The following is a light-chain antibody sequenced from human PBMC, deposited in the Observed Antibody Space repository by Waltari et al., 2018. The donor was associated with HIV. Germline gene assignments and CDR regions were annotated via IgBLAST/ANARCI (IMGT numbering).Light chain of an antibody. CDR1: SSNIGSNT. Sequence: QSVLTQPPSASGTPGQRVTISCSGSSSNIGSNTVNWYQQLPGTAPKLMIYDVSKWPSGVPDRFSGSKSGNTASLTISGLQAEDEADYYCCSYAGTYTYVFGTGTKVTVL. V-gene: IGLV1-44*01. CDR2: DVS. J-gene: IGLJ1*01. CDR3: CSYAGTYTYV.